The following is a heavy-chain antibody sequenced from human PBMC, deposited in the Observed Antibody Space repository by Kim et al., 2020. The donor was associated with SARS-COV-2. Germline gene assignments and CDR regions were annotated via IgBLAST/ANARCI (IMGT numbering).Heavy chain of an antibody. Sequence: DYAQGLRDRDTMTTDESTSTAFMELNSLRSEDTAVYFCAKEKGNTYGFDSWGQGTLVTVSS. CDR3: AKEKGNTYGFDS. J-gene: IGHJ4*02. V-gene: IGHV1-69*05. D-gene: IGHD5-18*01.